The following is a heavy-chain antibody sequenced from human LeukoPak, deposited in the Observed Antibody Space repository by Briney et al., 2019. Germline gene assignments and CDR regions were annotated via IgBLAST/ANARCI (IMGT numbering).Heavy chain of an antibody. Sequence: EAGGSLRLSCAASGITFSSYAMSWVCQAPGKWLEWVSAISGSGGSTYYADYVKGRFTISRDNSKNTLYLQMNILRAEDTAVYYCAKDTASSWWYFDLWGRGTLVTVSS. D-gene: IGHD5-18*01. CDR3: AKDTASSWWYFDL. J-gene: IGHJ2*01. CDR2: ISGSGGST. V-gene: IGHV3-23*01. CDR1: GITFSSYA.